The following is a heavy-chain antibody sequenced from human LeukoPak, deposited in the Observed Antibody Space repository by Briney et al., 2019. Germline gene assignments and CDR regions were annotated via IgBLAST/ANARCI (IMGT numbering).Heavy chain of an antibody. D-gene: IGHD3-10*01. Sequence: SETLSLTCTVSGVSINTPNYYWGWIRQTPGKGLEWIGNIFYSGCTYYCPSLTSRLTISLDTSRNQFSLKLNSVTAANTAVYYCAKSNGYGLVDSWGQGTMVTVSS. CDR1: GVSINTPNYY. CDR3: AKSNGYGLVDS. V-gene: IGHV4-39*07. CDR2: IFYSGCT. J-gene: IGHJ3*01.